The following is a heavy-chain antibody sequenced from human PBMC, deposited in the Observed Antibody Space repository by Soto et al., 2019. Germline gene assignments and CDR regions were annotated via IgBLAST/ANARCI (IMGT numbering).Heavy chain of an antibody. J-gene: IGHJ4*02. Sequence: GESLKISCKGSGYSFTSYKIAWVRQMPGKGLEWMGIIYPGDSVTRYSPSFQGQVTISDDKSTSTAYLQWSSLKAADTAMYYCARHAKYYDILSGYYFDYWGQGTLVTVSS. CDR2: IYPGDSVT. V-gene: IGHV5-51*01. CDR1: GYSFTSYK. D-gene: IGHD3-9*01. CDR3: ARHAKYYDILSGYYFDY.